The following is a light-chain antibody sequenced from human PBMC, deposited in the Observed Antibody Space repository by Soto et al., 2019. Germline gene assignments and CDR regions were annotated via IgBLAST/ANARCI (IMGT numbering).Light chain of an antibody. J-gene: IGKJ1*01. V-gene: IGKV1-17*01. CDR1: QGIGND. CDR3: LQHNSYPRA. Sequence: DIQMTQSPSPLSASVGDRVTITCRASQGIGNDLGWYQQQPGKAPKRLIYAASSLQTGVPSRFSGSGSGTEFTLTISSLQPEDFATYYCLQHNSYPRAFGQGTKVEIK. CDR2: AAS.